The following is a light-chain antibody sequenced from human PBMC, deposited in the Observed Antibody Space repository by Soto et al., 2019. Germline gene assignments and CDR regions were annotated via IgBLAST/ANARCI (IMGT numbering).Light chain of an antibody. Sequence: DIVMTQSPDSLAVSLGERATINCKSSQSVLYSPNNKNYLAWFQQKPGLPPKLIIYWASTRESGVPDRFSGSGSGTDFTLTLSRLPAGDVAVYYCQPYYNTPPAFGPGTKVDIK. CDR3: QPYYNTPPA. V-gene: IGKV4-1*01. J-gene: IGKJ3*01. CDR1: QSVLYSPNNKNY. CDR2: WAS.